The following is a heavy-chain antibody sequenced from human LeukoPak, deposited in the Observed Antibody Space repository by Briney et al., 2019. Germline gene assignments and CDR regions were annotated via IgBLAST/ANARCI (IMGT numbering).Heavy chain of an antibody. Sequence: SETLSLTCTVSGGSISSGSYYWSWIRQPAGKGLEWIGRIYTSGSTNYNPSLKSRVTISVDTSKNQFSLKLSSVTAADTAVYYCARDPTTDYYDSSGLFDYWGQGTPVTVSS. D-gene: IGHD3-22*01. CDR2: IYTSGST. CDR3: ARDPTTDYYDSSGLFDY. J-gene: IGHJ4*02. V-gene: IGHV4-61*02. CDR1: GGSISSGSYY.